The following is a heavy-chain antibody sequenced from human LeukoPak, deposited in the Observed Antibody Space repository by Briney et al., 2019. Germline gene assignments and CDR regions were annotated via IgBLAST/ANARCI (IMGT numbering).Heavy chain of an antibody. D-gene: IGHD2-15*01. CDR3: ASRAIIVVVVALSGAFDI. CDR2: ISGSGGST. J-gene: IGHJ3*02. CDR1: GFTFSSYA. Sequence: GGSLRLSCAASGFTFSSYAMSWVRQAPGKGLEWVSAISGSGGSTYYADSVKGRFTISRDNSKNTLYLQMNSLRAEDTAVYYCASRAIIVVVVALSGAFDIWGQGTMVTVSS. V-gene: IGHV3-23*01.